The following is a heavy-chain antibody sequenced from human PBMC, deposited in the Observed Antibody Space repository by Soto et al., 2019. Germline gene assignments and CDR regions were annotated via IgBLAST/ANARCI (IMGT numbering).Heavy chain of an antibody. Sequence: NPSETLSLTCAVSGGSINTYYWSWVRQPPGKGLEWIGNIHHSGSTNYNPSLNSRVTISIDTSKNKLSLWLSSVTAADTAVYYCARVVDCRHRICSFWFDSWGQGTLVTVSS. CDR1: GGSINTYY. CDR2: IHHSGST. J-gene: IGHJ5*01. CDR3: ARVVDCRHRICSFWFDS. V-gene: IGHV4-59*01. D-gene: IGHD3-10*02.